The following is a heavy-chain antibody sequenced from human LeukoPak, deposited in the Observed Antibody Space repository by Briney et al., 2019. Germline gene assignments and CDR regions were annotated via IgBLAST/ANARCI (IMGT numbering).Heavy chain of an antibody. Sequence: ASVKVSCKASGYTFTGYYMHWVRQAPGQGLEWMGWINPNSGGTNYAQKFQGRVTMTRDTSISTAYMELSRLRSDDTAVYYCATLSGYSSGWYEYYFDYWGQGTLVTVSS. J-gene: IGHJ4*02. V-gene: IGHV1-2*02. CDR1: GYTFTGYY. D-gene: IGHD6-19*01. CDR3: ATLSGYSSGWYEYYFDY. CDR2: INPNSGGT.